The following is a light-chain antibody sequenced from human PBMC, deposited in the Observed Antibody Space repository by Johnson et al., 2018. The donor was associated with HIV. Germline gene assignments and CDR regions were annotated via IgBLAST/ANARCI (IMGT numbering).Light chain of an antibody. CDR1: SSNIGNNY. J-gene: IGLJ1*01. V-gene: IGLV1-51*02. CDR2: ENN. CDR3: ETWDTSLSAGV. Sequence: QAVLTQPPSVSAAPGQKVTIFCSGSSSNIGNNYVSWYQQVPGTAPKLLIYENNKRPSGIPDRFSGSKSGTSATLGITGLQTGAEADYYCETWDTSLSAGVFGTWTKVTVL.